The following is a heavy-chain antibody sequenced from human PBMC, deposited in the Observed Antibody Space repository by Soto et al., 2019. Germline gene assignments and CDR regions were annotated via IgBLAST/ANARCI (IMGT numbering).Heavy chain of an antibody. CDR1: GFTFSSYN. J-gene: IGHJ6*02. CDR3: ARAPHETYYYGSGTYVYYGMDV. Sequence: GGSLRLSCVASGFTFSSYNMNWVRQAPGKGLEWVSFSSTSSSPIYYADSVKGRFTISRDNAKNSLYLQMNSLRDEDTAVYYCARAPHETYYYGSGTYVYYGMDVWGQGTTVTV. CDR2: SSTSSSPI. V-gene: IGHV3-48*02. D-gene: IGHD3-10*01.